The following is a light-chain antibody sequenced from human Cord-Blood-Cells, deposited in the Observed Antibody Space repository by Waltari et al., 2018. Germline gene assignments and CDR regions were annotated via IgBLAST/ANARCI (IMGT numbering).Light chain of an antibody. CDR2: EVS. J-gene: IGLJ2*01. CDR3: CSYAGSSTYL. CDR1: SSDVGCYNL. Sequence: QSALTQPASVSGSPGQSITISCTGTSSDVGCYNLVSWYQQHPGKAPKLMIYEVSKRPSGVSNRFSGSKSGNTASLTISGLQAEDEADYYCCSYAGSSTYLFGGGTKLTVL. V-gene: IGLV2-23*02.